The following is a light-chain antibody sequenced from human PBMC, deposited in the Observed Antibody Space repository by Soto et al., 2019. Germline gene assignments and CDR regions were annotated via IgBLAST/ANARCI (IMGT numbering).Light chain of an antibody. V-gene: IGKV3D-20*02. Sequence: EIVLTQSPGTLSLSPGERATLSCRASHSVTSDYLAWYQQKPGQAPRLLIYGASSRATGIPDRFSGSGSGTDFTLTISRLEPEDFAVYYCQQRSNWITFGQGTRLEIK. CDR1: HSVTSDY. CDR3: QQRSNWIT. CDR2: GAS. J-gene: IGKJ5*01.